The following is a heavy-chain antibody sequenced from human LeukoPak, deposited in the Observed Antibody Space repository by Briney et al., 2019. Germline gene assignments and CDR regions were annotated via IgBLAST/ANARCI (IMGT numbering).Heavy chain of an antibody. CDR3: AKGDGYNYDNWFDP. Sequence: GSLRLSCAASGFTSSSYALSWVRQAPGKGLEWVSGISNNGGSTYYADSVKGRFTISRDNSKNTLYLQMNSLRAEDTAVYYCAKGDGYNYDNWFDPWGQGTLVTVSS. CDR2: ISNNGGST. V-gene: IGHV3-23*01. CDR1: GFTSSSYA. J-gene: IGHJ5*02. D-gene: IGHD5-24*01.